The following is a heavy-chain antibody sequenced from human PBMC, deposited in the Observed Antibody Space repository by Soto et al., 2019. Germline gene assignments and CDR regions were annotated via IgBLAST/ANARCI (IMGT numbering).Heavy chain of an antibody. V-gene: IGHV3-33*01. CDR3: AREPTGGNDAFDI. CDR1: GFTFSIYG. Sequence: QVHLEESGGGVVQSGRSLRLSCAASGFTFSIYGMHWVRQAPGKGLEWVASLWADGSHECYADSVKGRFTVSRDNSKSTVYLQMNSLRAEDTALYYCAREPTGGNDAFDIWGQGTMVTVSS. CDR2: LWADGSHE. J-gene: IGHJ3*02. D-gene: IGHD3-16*01.